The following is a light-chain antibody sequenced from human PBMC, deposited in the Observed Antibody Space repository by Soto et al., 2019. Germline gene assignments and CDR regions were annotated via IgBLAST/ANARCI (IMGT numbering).Light chain of an antibody. Sequence: EIVLTQSPATLSLSPGERATLSCRASQSVSSYLAWYQQKPGQAPRLLIHDASNRATVIPARFSGCGSGTDFTLTISSLEPDDVALYFFQQRSSWPRGTFGQGTKLEIK. CDR2: DAS. J-gene: IGKJ2*02. CDR3: QQRSSWPRGT. V-gene: IGKV3-11*01. CDR1: QSVSSY.